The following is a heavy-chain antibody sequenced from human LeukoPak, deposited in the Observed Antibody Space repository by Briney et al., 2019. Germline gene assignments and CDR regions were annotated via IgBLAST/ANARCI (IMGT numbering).Heavy chain of an antibody. Sequence: GGSLRLSCAASGFTFSSYGMHWVRQAPGKGLEWVAVISYDGSNKYYADSVKGRFTISRDNSKNTLYLQMNSLRVEDTAVYYCAKEGGYCSSTSCYDYWGQGTLVTVSS. CDR3: AKEGGYCSSTSCYDY. J-gene: IGHJ4*02. D-gene: IGHD2-2*01. V-gene: IGHV3-30*18. CDR2: ISYDGSNK. CDR1: GFTFSSYG.